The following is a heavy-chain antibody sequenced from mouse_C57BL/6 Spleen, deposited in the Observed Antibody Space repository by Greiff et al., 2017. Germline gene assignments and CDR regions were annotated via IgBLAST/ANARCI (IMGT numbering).Heavy chain of an antibody. CDR3: TRAKYDYGGGYYAMDY. CDR2: IDPETGGT. Sequence: QVQLQQSGAELVRPGASVTLSCKASGYTFTDYEMHWVKQTPVHGLEWIGAIDPETGGTAYNQKFKGKAILTADKSSSTAYMELRSLTSEDSAVYYCTRAKYDYGGGYYAMDYWGQGTSVTVSS. V-gene: IGHV1-15*01. CDR1: GYTFTDYE. D-gene: IGHD2-4*01. J-gene: IGHJ4*01.